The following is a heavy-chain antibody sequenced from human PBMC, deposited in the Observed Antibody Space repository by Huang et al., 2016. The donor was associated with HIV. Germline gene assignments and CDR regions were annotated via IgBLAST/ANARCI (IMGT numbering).Heavy chain of an antibody. J-gene: IGHJ6*02. CDR3: ARGGIYYDVLTGRHYYYNGLDV. CDR2: IKQDGSEK. Sequence: EVHLVESGGDLVQPGGSLRLSCVASGFNFSAYGMSWVRQAPGKGLEWVAKIKQDGSEKNYVDAVKGRFTISRDNAKNSVYLQLTSLRAEDTAVYYCARGGIYYDVLTGRHYYYNGLDVWGQGTTVTVSS. CDR1: GFNFSAYG. V-gene: IGHV3-7*01. D-gene: IGHD3-9*01.